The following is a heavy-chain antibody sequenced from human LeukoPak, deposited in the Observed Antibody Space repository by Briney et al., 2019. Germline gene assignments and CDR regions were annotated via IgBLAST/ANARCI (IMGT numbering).Heavy chain of an antibody. Sequence: ASVKVSCKASGYTFTVYYMHWVRQAPGQALEWTGWINPNSGGTNYAQKFQGWVTMTRDTSISTAYMELRRLRSDDTAVYYCASTYYYDTSYGMDVWGQGTTVTVSS. D-gene: IGHD3-22*01. CDR1: GYTFTVYY. J-gene: IGHJ6*02. V-gene: IGHV1-2*04. CDR2: INPNSGGT. CDR3: ASTYYYDTSYGMDV.